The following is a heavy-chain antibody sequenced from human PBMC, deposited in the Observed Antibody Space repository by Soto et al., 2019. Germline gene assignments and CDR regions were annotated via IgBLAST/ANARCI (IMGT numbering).Heavy chain of an antibody. V-gene: IGHV4-39*01. J-gene: IGHJ5*02. CDR2: IFYLGSS. Sequence: GPGPDRSSETLSLTCTVSGDSIISSDFYWGWVRQPPGKGLEWIGSIFYLGSSYYNPSLKSRVTMSVDTSKNQFSLRLRSVTAADTALYFCARHSLALRKNNWFDPWGQGIMVTVSS. CDR3: ARHSLALRKNNWFDP. CDR1: GDSIISSDFY. D-gene: IGHD3-3*02.